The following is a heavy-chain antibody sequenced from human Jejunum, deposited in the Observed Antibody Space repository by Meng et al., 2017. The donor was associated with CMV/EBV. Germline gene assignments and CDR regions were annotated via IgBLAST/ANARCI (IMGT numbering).Heavy chain of an antibody. CDR2: VKSEIDGATT. CDR1: GSTFSNAW. D-gene: IGHD2-21*01. CDR3: TTGGVVGS. Sequence: CAASGSTFSNAWMNWFRQAPGKGLEWVGRVKSEIDGATTDYAAPVKGRFTISRDDSKNTVYMQLNSLKSEDTGVYYCTTGGVVGSWGQGTLVTVSS. J-gene: IGHJ4*02. V-gene: IGHV3-15*01.